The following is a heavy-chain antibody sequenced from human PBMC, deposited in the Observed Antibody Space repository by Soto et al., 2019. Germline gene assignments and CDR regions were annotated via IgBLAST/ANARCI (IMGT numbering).Heavy chain of an antibody. CDR3: ARPLWRDDYNWGYFDL. CDR2: ISYDGSNK. D-gene: IGHD4-4*01. Sequence: QVQLVESGGGVVQPGRSLRLSCAASGFTFSSYAMHWVRQAPGKGLEWVAVISYDGSNKYYTDSVKGRFTISRDNSKNTLYLQMMSLRADDTAVYYCARPLWRDDYNWGYFDLWGRGSLVTVSS. J-gene: IGHJ2*01. CDR1: GFTFSSYA. V-gene: IGHV3-30-3*01.